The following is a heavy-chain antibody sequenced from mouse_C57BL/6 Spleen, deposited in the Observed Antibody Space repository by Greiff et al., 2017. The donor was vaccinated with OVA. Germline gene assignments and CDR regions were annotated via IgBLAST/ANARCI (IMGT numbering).Heavy chain of an antibody. Sequence: EVQLQESGGGLVKPGGSLKLSCAASGFTFSDYGMHWVRQAPEKGLEWVAYISSGSSTIYYADTVKGRFTISRDNAKNTLFLQMTSLRSEDTAMDYCAREPFITTVVGYYWGQGTTLTVSS. CDR3: AREPFITTVVGYY. D-gene: IGHD1-1*01. J-gene: IGHJ2*01. V-gene: IGHV5-17*01. CDR1: GFTFSDYG. CDR2: ISSGSSTI.